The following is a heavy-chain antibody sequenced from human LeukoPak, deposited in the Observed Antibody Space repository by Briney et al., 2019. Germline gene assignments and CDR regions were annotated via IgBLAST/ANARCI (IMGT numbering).Heavy chain of an antibody. V-gene: IGHV4-34*01. CDR3: ARGLRRWLRDPFDY. D-gene: IGHD5-12*01. Sequence: SKTLSLTCAVYGGSFSGYYWSWIRQPPGKGLEWIGEINHSGSTNYNPSLKSRVTISVDTSKNQFSLKLSSVTAADTAVYYGARGLRRWLRDPFDYWGQGTLVTVSS. CDR1: GGSFSGYY. J-gene: IGHJ4*02. CDR2: INHSGST.